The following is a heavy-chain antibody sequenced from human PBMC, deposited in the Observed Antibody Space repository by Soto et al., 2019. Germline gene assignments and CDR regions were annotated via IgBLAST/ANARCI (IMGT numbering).Heavy chain of an antibody. D-gene: IGHD3-10*01. CDR3: TRTPPGTPPIGYFDL. J-gene: IGHJ2*01. Sequence: EVQLVESGGGLVQPGGSLKLSCAASGFIFSGSALHWVRQASGKGLEWVGRIGIKANNYATSYAASVKGRFTISRDDSENTVFLQMNSLNTDDTAVYYCTRTPPGTPPIGYFDLWGRGTLVTVSS. CDR2: IGIKANNYAT. CDR1: GFIFSGSA. V-gene: IGHV3-73*02.